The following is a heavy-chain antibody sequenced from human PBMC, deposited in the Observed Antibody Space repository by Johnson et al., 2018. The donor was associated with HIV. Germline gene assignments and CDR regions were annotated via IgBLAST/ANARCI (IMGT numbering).Heavy chain of an antibody. CDR1: GFTFSSYW. J-gene: IGHJ3*02. CDR3: ARGPTYYYDSSGYWSDAFDI. V-gene: IGHV3-74*02. CDR2: INSDGSSI. Sequence: VQLVESGGGLVQPGGSLRLSCAASGFTFSSYWMHWVRQAPGKGLVWVSRINSDGSSITYADSVKGRFTISRANAKNTLYLPMNSLRAEHTAVYYCARGPTYYYDSSGYWSDAFDIWGQGTMVTVSS. D-gene: IGHD3-22*01.